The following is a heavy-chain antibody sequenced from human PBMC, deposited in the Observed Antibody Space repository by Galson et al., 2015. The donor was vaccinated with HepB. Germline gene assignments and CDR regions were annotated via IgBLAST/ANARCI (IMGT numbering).Heavy chain of an antibody. CDR1: GGTFSSYA. CDR2: IIPFFGTA. J-gene: IGHJ3*02. V-gene: IGHV1-69*13. CDR3: ARDRETEGFDI. Sequence: SVKVSCKASGGTFSSYAISWVRQAPGQGLEWMGGIIPFFGTANYAQKFQGRVTITADESTSTAYLELNSLRSEDTAVYYCARDRETEGFDIWGQGTMVTVSS.